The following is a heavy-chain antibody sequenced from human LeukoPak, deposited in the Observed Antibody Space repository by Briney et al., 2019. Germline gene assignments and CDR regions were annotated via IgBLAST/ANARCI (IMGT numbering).Heavy chain of an antibody. CDR1: GFTFSSYA. D-gene: IGHD3-10*01. V-gene: IGHV3-23*01. CDR2: ISGSGGRT. Sequence: GGSLRLSCAASGFTFSSYAMSWVRQAPGKGVEWVSAISGSGGRTYYADPVKGRFTISRDNSKNTLYLQMNSLRAEDTAVYYCAKIRWFGDPTPYWGQGTLVTVSS. CDR3: AKIRWFGDPTPY. J-gene: IGHJ4*02.